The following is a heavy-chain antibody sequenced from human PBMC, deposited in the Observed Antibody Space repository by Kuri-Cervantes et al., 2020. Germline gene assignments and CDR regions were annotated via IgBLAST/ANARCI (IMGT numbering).Heavy chain of an antibody. V-gene: IGHV3-15*05. Sequence: GESLKISCAASGFTFSNAWMSWVRQAPGKGLEWVGRIKSQTDGGTTDYAAPVKGRFTISRDNAKNSLYLQMNSLRAEDTALYYCAKETGYSYGSYGMDVWGQGTTVTVSS. CDR2: IKSQTDGGTT. CDR3: AKETGYSYGSYGMDV. J-gene: IGHJ6*02. D-gene: IGHD5-18*01. CDR1: GFTFSNAW.